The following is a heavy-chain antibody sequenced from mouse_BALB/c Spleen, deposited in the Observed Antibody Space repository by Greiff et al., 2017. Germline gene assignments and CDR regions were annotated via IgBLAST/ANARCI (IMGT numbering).Heavy chain of an antibody. V-gene: IGHV1S135*01. D-gene: IGHD4-1*01. J-gene: IGHJ2*01. CDR1: GYSFTSYY. CDR2: IDPFNGGT. CDR3: ARRTGTRYFDY. Sequence: VQLQQSGPELMKPGASVKISCKASGYSFTSYYMHWVKQSHGKSLEWIGYIDPFNGGTSYNQKFKGKATLTVDKSSSTAYMHLSSLTSEDSAVYYCARRTGTRYFDYWGQGTTLTVSS.